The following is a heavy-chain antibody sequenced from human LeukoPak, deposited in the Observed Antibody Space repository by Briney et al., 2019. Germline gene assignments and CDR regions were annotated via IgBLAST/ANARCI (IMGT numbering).Heavy chain of an antibody. Sequence: GGSLRLSCAASGLIFSSYGMHWVRQAPGEGLEWVSYIRHDESKTFYADSVKGRFTISRDNSKNTLYLQMHSLRAEDTALYYCAKPVIPSAYQGTYYMDVWGKGTTVTVSS. D-gene: IGHD3-16*01. CDR3: AKPVIPSAYQGTYYMDV. V-gene: IGHV3-30*02. CDR2: IRHDESKT. J-gene: IGHJ6*03. CDR1: GLIFSSYG.